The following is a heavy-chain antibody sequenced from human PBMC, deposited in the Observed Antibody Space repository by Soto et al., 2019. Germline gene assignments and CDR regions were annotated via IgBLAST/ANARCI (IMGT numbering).Heavy chain of an antibody. D-gene: IGHD3-3*01. V-gene: IGHV1-2*02. CDR1: GYPVTAYY. J-gene: IGHJ3*02. CDR2: INPATGAA. Sequence: QLHLVQSGAVVKKPGASVTVSCSASGYPVTAYYMHWVRQAPGRGLEWMGGINPATGAAKYTQTFQGRVTLTRDTATRTVVMGLSGVTSGDTAVFYGASGGGVGVAGSAAFDMWGQGTLVTVSS. CDR3: ASGGGVGVAGSAAFDM.